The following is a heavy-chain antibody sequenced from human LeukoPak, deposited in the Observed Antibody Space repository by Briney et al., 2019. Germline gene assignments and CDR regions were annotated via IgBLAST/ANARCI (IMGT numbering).Heavy chain of an antibody. J-gene: IGHJ4*02. CDR2: IHYSGSA. CDR3: ARDMGAPDYGSYSVDY. D-gene: IGHD4-23*01. CDR1: GGSISSYY. Sequence: SETLSLTCSVSGGSISSYYWSWIRQPPGRGLEWIAYIHYSGSAAYNPSLKSRVTISRDMSTNQFSLKMTSVTAADTAVYFCARDMGAPDYGSYSVDYWGQGTLVTVSS. V-gene: IGHV4-59*01.